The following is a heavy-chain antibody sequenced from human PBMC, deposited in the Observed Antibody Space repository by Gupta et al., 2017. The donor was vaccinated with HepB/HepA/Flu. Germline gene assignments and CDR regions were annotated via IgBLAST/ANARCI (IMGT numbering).Heavy chain of an antibody. V-gene: IGHV3-15*01. D-gene: IGHD3-22*01. CDR2: IKSKTDGGTT. Sequence: GESGGGLVKPGGSLRLSCAASGFTFSNAWMSWVRQAPGKGLEWVGRIKSKTDGGTTDYAAPVKGRFTISRDDSKNTLYLQMNSLKTEDTAVYYCTTERKGHYYDSSGYYDYWGQGTLVTVSS. CDR3: TTERKGHYYDSSGYYDY. CDR1: GFTFSNAW. J-gene: IGHJ4*02.